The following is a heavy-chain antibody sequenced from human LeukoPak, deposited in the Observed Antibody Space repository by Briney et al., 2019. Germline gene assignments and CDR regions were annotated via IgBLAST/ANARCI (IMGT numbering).Heavy chain of an antibody. Sequence: PSETLSLTCTVSGGSISSYYWSWIRQPAGKGLEWIGRIYTSGSTNYNPSLKSRVTMSVDTSKDQFSLKLSSVTAADTAVYYCARGMVEGQWLVLHYWGQGTLVTVSS. J-gene: IGHJ4*02. CDR2: IYTSGST. CDR3: ARGMVEGQWLVLHY. V-gene: IGHV4-4*07. CDR1: GGSISSYY. D-gene: IGHD6-19*01.